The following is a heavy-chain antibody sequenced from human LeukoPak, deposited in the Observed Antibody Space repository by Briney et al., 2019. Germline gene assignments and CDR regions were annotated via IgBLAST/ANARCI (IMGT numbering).Heavy chain of an antibody. CDR3: ARGIIGVAIAGAFDI. CDR1: GGSISNYY. CDR2: IYYSGST. J-gene: IGHJ3*02. D-gene: IGHD3-3*02. V-gene: IGHV4-59*01. Sequence: SETPSLTCTVSGGSISNYYWNWIRQPPGRGLEWIGYIYYSGSTSYNPSLKSRVTISVDTSKSHFSLKLSSVTAADTAIYYCARGIIGVAIAGAFDIWGQGTMVTVSS.